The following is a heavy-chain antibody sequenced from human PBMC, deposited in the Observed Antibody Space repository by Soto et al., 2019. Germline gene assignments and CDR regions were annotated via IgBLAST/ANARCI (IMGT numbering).Heavy chain of an antibody. V-gene: IGHV3-30*18. D-gene: IGHD6-19*01. J-gene: IGHJ3*02. Sequence: PGGSLRLSCAASGFTFSSYGMHWVRQAPGKGLEWVAVISYDGSNKYYADSVKGRFTISRDNSKNTLYLQMNSLRAEDTAVYYCAKDGQQWLDHDAFDIWGQGTMVTVSS. CDR2: ISYDGSNK. CDR1: GFTFSSYG. CDR3: AKDGQQWLDHDAFDI.